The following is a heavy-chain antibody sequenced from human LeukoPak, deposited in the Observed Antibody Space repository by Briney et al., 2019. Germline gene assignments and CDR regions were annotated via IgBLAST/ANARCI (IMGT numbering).Heavy chain of an antibody. J-gene: IGHJ4*02. CDR2: MNPNSGNT. V-gene: IGHV1-8*03. CDR1: GYTFTSYG. D-gene: IGHD2-15*01. Sequence: ASVKVSCKASGYTFTSYGINWVRQATGQGLEWMGWMNPNSGNTGYAQKFQDRVTITRNTSISTAYMELSSLRSEDTAVYYCARVSTAATFDYWGQGTLVTVSS. CDR3: ARVSTAATFDY.